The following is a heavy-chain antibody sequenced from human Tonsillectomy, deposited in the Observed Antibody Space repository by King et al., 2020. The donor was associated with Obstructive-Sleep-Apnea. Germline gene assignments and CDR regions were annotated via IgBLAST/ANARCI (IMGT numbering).Heavy chain of an antibody. Sequence: VQLVESGGGVVQPGRSLRLSCAASGFTFSNYAMHWVRQAPGKGLEWVAVISYDGCNKFYADSVKGRFTISRDNSKNTLWLQMDSLRAEDTAVYYCARDRISGGYSVRGMDVWGQGTTVTVSS. D-gene: IGHD1-26*01. J-gene: IGHJ6*02. CDR3: ARDRISGGYSVRGMDV. CDR1: GFTFSNYA. CDR2: ISYDGCNK. V-gene: IGHV3-30*04.